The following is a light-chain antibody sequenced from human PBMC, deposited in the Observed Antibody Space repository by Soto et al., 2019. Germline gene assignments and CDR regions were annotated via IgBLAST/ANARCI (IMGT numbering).Light chain of an antibody. CDR1: QSVGSN. J-gene: IGKJ3*01. CDR2: DAS. V-gene: IGKV3-11*01. Sequence: EVVMTQSPATLSVSPGERATLSCRASQSVGSNLAWYQQKPGQAPRLLIYDASNRATGIPARFSGSGSGTDFTLTISSLEPEDFAVYYCQQRSSWPPFTFGPGTKVDIK. CDR3: QQRSSWPPFT.